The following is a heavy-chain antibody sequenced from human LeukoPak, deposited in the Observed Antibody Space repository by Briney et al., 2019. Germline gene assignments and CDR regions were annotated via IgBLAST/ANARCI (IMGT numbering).Heavy chain of an antibody. Sequence: SVKVSCKASGGTFSSYAISWVRQAPGQGLEWMGGIIPIFGTANYAQKFQGRVTITADKPTSTAYMELSSLRSEDTAVYYCARDRHGSGSYYLYFDYWGQGTLVTVSS. CDR1: GGTFSSYA. J-gene: IGHJ4*02. CDR2: IIPIFGTA. D-gene: IGHD3-10*01. CDR3: ARDRHGSGSYYLYFDY. V-gene: IGHV1-69*06.